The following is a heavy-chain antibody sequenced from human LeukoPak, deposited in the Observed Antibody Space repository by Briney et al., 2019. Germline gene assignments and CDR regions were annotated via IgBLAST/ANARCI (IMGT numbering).Heavy chain of an antibody. Sequence: GGSLRLSCAASGFTFSSYSMAWVRQAPGKGLEWVSYISIRSSTIYYADSVKGRFTISRDNDKNSLYVQMNSLRAEDTAVYYCARERDGYTHDAFDIWGQGTMVTVSS. V-gene: IGHV3-48*01. CDR1: GFTFSSYS. CDR3: ARERDGYTHDAFDI. CDR2: ISIRSSTI. D-gene: IGHD5-24*01. J-gene: IGHJ3*02.